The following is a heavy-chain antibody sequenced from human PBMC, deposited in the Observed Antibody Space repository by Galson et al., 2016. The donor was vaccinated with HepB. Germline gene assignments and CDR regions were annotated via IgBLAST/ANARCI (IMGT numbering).Heavy chain of an antibody. J-gene: IGHJ3*02. V-gene: IGHV4-61*02. D-gene: IGHD2-21*01. CDR3: ASHCGGDCYNNLADAFDI. CDR2: IYTTGST. Sequence: TLSLTCTVSGGSISSGDYYWSWIRQPAGKGLEWIGRIYTTGSTNYNPSLKSRVTISVDTSKNQFSLKLSSVTAADTAVYYCASHCGGDCYNNLADAFDIWGRGTMVTVSS. CDR1: GGSISSGDYY.